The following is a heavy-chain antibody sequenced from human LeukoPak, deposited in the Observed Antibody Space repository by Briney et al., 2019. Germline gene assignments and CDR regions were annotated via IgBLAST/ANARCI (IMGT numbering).Heavy chain of an antibody. Sequence: ASVNLSFNASGSTFTSSGISWSRKAPGQGLEWMGWISAYNGNTSYAQKLQGRVTMTTDTSTSTAYMELRSLRSDGSAVYYCSRVLGAISPYGSDVWGQGTTVTVSS. CDR2: ISAYNGNT. CDR1: GSTFTSSG. V-gene: IGHV1-18*01. D-gene: IGHD2-15*01. J-gene: IGHJ6*02. CDR3: SRVLGAISPYGSDV.